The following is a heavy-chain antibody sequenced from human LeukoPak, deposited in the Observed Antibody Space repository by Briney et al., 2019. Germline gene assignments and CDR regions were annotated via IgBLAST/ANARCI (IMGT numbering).Heavy chain of an antibody. J-gene: IGHJ4*02. CDR3: AREVRGRWLQLSYFDY. D-gene: IGHD5-24*01. CDR1: AGSISSDSYY. V-gene: IGHV4-39*07. Sequence: SETLSLTCTVSAGSISSDSYYWGWIRQPPGKGLEWIGTIYYSGNTYYNPSLKSRLTISVDTSKNQFSLKLSSVTAADTAVYYCAREVRGRWLQLSYFDYWGQGTLVTVSS. CDR2: IYYSGNT.